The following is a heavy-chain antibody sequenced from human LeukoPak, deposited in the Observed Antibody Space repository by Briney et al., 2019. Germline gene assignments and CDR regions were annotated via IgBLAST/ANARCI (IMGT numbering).Heavy chain of an antibody. CDR2: IYYSGST. Sequence: SETLSLTCTVSGGSISSYYWSWIRQPPGKGLEWIGYIYYSGSTNYNPSLKSRVTISADTSKNQFSLKLSSVTAADAAVYYCARVAWGMVDYWGQGTLVTVSS. J-gene: IGHJ4*02. D-gene: IGHD2-8*01. CDR3: ARVAWGMVDY. V-gene: IGHV4-59*01. CDR1: GGSISSYY.